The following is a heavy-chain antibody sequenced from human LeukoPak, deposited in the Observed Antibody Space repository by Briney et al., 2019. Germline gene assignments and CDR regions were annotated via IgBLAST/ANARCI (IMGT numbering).Heavy chain of an antibody. CDR1: GGSISSYY. J-gene: IGHJ6*03. CDR3: ARVKIKGGITIFKEYHYMDV. V-gene: IGHV4-59*08. CDR2: IYYSGST. D-gene: IGHD3-3*01. Sequence: SETLSLTCTVSGGSISSYYWSWIRQPPGKRLECIGYIYYSGSTNYNPSLKSRVTISVDTSKNQFSLKLSSVTAADTAVYYCARVKIKGGITIFKEYHYMDVWGKGTTVTVSS.